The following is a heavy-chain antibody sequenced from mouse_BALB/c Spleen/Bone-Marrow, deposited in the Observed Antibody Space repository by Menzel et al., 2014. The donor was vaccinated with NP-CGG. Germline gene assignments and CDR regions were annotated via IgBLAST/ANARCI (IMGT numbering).Heavy chain of an antibody. J-gene: IGHJ4*01. CDR3: ARWHGNYVGYPMDY. CDR1: GYTFTNYW. V-gene: IGHV1S81*02. CDR2: INPSNGRT. D-gene: IGHD2-1*01. Sequence: VQLQQCGAELVKPGASVKVSCKASGYTFTNYWMHWLKQRPGQGLEWIGEINPSNGRTNYNEKFKSKVALTVDKSSSTAYMQLSSLTSEDSAVYYCARWHGNYVGYPMDYWRQGTSVTVSS.